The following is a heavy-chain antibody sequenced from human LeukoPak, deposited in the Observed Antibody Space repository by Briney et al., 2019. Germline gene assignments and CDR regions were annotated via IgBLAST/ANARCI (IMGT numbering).Heavy chain of an antibody. CDR2: ISAHNGNT. CDR3: ARDAGSIVVVPAASLYGYYMDV. CDR1: GYTFTSYG. Sequence: GASVKVSCKASGYTFTSYGISWVRQAPGQGLEWMGWISAHNGNTNYAQKLQGRVTMTTDTSTSTAYMELRSLRSDDTAVYYCARDAGSIVVVPAASLYGYYMDVWGKGTTVNVSS. J-gene: IGHJ6*03. V-gene: IGHV1-18*01. D-gene: IGHD2-2*01.